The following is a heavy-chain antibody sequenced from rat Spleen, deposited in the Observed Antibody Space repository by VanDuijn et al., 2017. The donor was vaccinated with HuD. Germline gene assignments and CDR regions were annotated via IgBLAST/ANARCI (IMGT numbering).Heavy chain of an antibody. CDR2: ISYDGSRT. V-gene: IGHV5-29*01. Sequence: EVQLVESDGGLVQPGRSLELSCTASGFIFSDYYMAWVRQAPTKGLEWLATISYDGSRTYYRDSVKGRFTISRDNAKGTLYLQMDSLRSEDTATYYCARPSYGYPFAYWGQGTLVTVSS. J-gene: IGHJ3*01. CDR3: ARPSYGYPFAY. D-gene: IGHD1-7*01. CDR1: GFIFSDYY.